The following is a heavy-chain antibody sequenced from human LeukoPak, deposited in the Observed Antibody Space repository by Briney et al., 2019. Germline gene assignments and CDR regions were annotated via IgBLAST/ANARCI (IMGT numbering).Heavy chain of an antibody. D-gene: IGHD3-9*01. CDR3: ARGVAYYDILTGYPGAGAFDI. CDR1: GGSISSYY. J-gene: IGHJ3*02. CDR2: IYYSGST. Sequence: SETLSLTCTVSGGSISSYYWSWIRQPPGKGLEWIGYIYYSGSTNYNPSLKSRVTISVDTSKNQFSLKLSSVTAADTAVYYCARGVAYYDILTGYPGAGAFDIWGQGTMVTVSS. V-gene: IGHV4-59*08.